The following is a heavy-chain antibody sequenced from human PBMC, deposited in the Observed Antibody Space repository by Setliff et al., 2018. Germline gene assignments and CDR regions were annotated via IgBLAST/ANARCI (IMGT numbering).Heavy chain of an antibody. V-gene: IGHV1-18*04. J-gene: IGHJ4*02. CDR3: ARGPGWFGELLGYFDY. Sequence: RASVKVSCKASGYTFTGYYMHWVRQAPGQGLEWMGWINPNSGNTNYAQKLQGRVTMTTDTSTSTAYMELRSLRSDDTAVYYCARGPGWFGELLGYFDYWGQGTLVTVSS. D-gene: IGHD3-10*01. CDR2: INPNSGNT. CDR1: GYTFTGYY.